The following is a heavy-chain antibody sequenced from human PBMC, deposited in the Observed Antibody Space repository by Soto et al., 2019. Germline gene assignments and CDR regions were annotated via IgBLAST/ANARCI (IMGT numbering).Heavy chain of an antibody. Sequence: GGSLRLSCAASGFTFSSYSMNWVRQAPGKGLEWVSSISSSSSYIYYADSVKGRFTISRDNAKNSLYLQMNSLRAEDTAVYYCARDHWEGGHFDYWGQGTLVTVSS. CDR2: ISSSSSYI. V-gene: IGHV3-21*01. CDR1: GFTFSSYS. CDR3: ARDHWEGGHFDY. J-gene: IGHJ4*02. D-gene: IGHD1-26*01.